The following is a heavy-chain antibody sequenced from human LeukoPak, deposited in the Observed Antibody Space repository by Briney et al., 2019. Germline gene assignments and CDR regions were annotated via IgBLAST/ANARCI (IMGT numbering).Heavy chain of an antibody. Sequence: GESLRISCKGSGYSFTSYWISWVRQMPGKGLEWMGRIDPSDSYTIYSPSFQGHVTISADKSISTAYLQWSSLKASDTAMYYCASLYCGGDCYPPAEYFQHWGQGTLVTVSS. J-gene: IGHJ1*01. D-gene: IGHD2-21*02. V-gene: IGHV5-10-1*01. CDR1: GYSFTSYW. CDR2: IDPSDSYT. CDR3: ASLYCGGDCYPPAEYFQH.